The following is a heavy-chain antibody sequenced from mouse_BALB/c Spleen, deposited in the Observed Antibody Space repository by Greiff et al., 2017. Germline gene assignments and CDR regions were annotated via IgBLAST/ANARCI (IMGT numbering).Heavy chain of an antibody. Sequence: QVQLQQSGAELVRPGTSVKVSCKASGYAFTNYLIEWVKQRPGQGLEWIGVINPGSGGTNYNEKFKGKATLTADKSSSTAYMQLSSLTSDDSAVYFCARRYDYDESYAMDYWGQGTSVTVSS. J-gene: IGHJ4*01. CDR1: GYAFTNYL. D-gene: IGHD2-4*01. CDR3: ARRYDYDESYAMDY. CDR2: INPGSGGT. V-gene: IGHV1-54*01.